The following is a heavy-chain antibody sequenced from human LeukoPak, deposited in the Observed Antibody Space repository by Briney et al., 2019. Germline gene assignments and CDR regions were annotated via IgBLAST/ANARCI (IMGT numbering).Heavy chain of an antibody. CDR3: ARDDEYSSSSIYGMDV. CDR2: TYYRSKWYN. V-gene: IGHV6-1*01. D-gene: IGHD6-6*01. J-gene: IGHJ6*02. Sequence: SQTLSLTCAISGDSVSSNSAAWNWIRQSPSRGLEWLGRTYYRSKWYNDYAVSVKSRITINPDTSKNQFSLKLSSVTAADTAVYYCARDDEYSSSSIYGMDVWGQGTTVTVSS. CDR1: GDSVSSNSAA.